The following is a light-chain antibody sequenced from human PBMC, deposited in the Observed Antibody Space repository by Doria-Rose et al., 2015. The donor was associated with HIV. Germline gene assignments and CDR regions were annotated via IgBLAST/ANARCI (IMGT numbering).Light chain of an antibody. Sequence: DIHVTQSPSSLSASVGDRVTITCRASQNISNYLNWYQQKPGKAPKLLIYAASSVQSGVSSKFSGFGSGTVFTLTVNSLQSEDFATYYCQQSYSTPYTFGLGTRLEIK. CDR2: AAS. V-gene: IGKV1-39*01. CDR3: QQSYSTPYT. J-gene: IGKJ2*01. CDR1: QNISNY.